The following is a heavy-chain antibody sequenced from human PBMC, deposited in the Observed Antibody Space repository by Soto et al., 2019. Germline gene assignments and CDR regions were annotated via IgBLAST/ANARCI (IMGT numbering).Heavy chain of an antibody. V-gene: IGHV3-30*18. D-gene: IGHD6-13*01. J-gene: IGHJ6*02. Sequence: PGGSLRLSCAASGFTFSSYGMHWVRQAPGKGLEWVAVISYDGSNKYYADSVKGRFTISRDNSKNTLYLQMNSLRAEDTAVYYCAKDRGRIAAASMDVWGQGTTVTVSS. CDR3: AKDRGRIAAASMDV. CDR1: GFTFSSYG. CDR2: ISYDGSNK.